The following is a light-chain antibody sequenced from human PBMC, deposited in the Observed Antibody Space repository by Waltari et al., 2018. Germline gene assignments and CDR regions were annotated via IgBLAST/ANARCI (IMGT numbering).Light chain of an antibody. CDR2: KVF. CDR3: MQATQWPLT. CDR1: QSLVHSDGKTY. J-gene: IGKJ1*01. Sequence: EVVMTQSPLSLPVTLGQPATISCGSSQSLVHSDGKTYLNWFQQRPGQSPRRLIYKVFNRDSGVPDRFSGSGSGTDFTLKISRVEAEDVGTYYCMQATQWPLTFGQGTKVEIK. V-gene: IGKV2-30*02.